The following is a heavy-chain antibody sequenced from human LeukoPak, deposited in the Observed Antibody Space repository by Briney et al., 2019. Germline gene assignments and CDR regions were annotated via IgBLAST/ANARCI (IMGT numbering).Heavy chain of an antibody. V-gene: IGHV3-21*01. Sequence: GGSLRLSCAASGFTFSSYAMSWVRQAPGKGLEWVSSISSSSSYIYYADSVKGRFTISRDNAKNSLYLQMNSLRAEDTAVYYCANLWGEGITGSTTRDYWGQGTLVTVSS. CDR2: ISSSSSYI. J-gene: IGHJ4*02. D-gene: IGHD1-20*01. CDR1: GFTFSSYA. CDR3: ANLWGEGITGSTTRDY.